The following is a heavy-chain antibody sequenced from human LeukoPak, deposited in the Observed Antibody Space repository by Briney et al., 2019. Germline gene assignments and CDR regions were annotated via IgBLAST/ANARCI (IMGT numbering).Heavy chain of an antibody. Sequence: ASVKVSCKASGYTFTSYGISWVRQAPGQGLEWMGWIIAYNGNTNYAQKLQGRVTMTTDTSTSTAYMGLSSLRSEDTAVYYCATGYSSSSLLFDYWGQGTLVTVSS. D-gene: IGHD6-13*01. CDR1: GYTFTSYG. V-gene: IGHV1-18*01. CDR3: ATGYSSSSLLFDY. J-gene: IGHJ4*02. CDR2: IIAYNGNT.